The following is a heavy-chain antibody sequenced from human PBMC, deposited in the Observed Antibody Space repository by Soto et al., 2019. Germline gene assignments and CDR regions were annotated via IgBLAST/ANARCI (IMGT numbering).Heavy chain of an antibody. CDR1: GGSFSGYY. D-gene: IGHD3-9*01. CDR2: INPDGAT. Sequence: LSLTCAVYGGSFSGYYWDWIRQPPGKGLEWIGEINPDGATNYTPSLRGRVTISVDTSKNQFSLKLSSVTAADTAVYYCARAHHYDILTGYYPNINWFDPWGQGTLVTVSS. J-gene: IGHJ5*02. CDR3: ARAHHYDILTGYYPNINWFDP. V-gene: IGHV4-34*01.